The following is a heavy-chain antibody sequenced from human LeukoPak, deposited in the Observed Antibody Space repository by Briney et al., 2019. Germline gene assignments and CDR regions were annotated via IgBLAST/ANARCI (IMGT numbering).Heavy chain of an antibody. CDR1: VYTFTGYY. CDR2: INPNSGGT. Sequence: ASVKVSCKASVYTFTGYYMHWVRQAPGQGLEWLGWINPNSGGTNYAQKFQGGVTMTRDTSISTAYMELSRLRSDDTAVYYCARGRRYCSGGSCPEYFQHWGQGTLVTVSS. CDR3: ARGRRYCSGGSCPEYFQH. J-gene: IGHJ1*01. D-gene: IGHD2-15*01. V-gene: IGHV1-2*02.